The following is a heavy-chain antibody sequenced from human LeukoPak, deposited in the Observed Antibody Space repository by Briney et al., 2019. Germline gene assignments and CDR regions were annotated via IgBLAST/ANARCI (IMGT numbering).Heavy chain of an antibody. J-gene: IGHJ4*02. CDR3: AKDQSVGARGGLDY. CDR1: GYTFTSYA. CDR2: ISVYNGNT. D-gene: IGHD1-26*01. Sequence: ASVKVSCKASGYTFTSYAMNWVRQAPGQGLEWMGWISVYNGNTNYAQKLQGRVTMTTDTSTSTAYMELRSLRSDDTAVYYCAKDQSVGARGGLDYWGQGTLVTVSS. V-gene: IGHV1-18*01.